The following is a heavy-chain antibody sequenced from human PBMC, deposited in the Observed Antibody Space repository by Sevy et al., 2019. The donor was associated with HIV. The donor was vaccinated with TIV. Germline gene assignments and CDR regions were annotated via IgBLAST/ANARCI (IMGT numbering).Heavy chain of an antibody. CDR1: GFSFTNYA. J-gene: IGHJ4*02. Sequence: GESLKISCAASGFSFTNYAMAWVRQAPGKGLEWVSSISASGASTYYADSVKGRFTISRDISKNTLYLHLNSLRADDTALYYCAKAGDVYVWGSFHLDYWGQGTLVTVSS. CDR2: ISASGAST. D-gene: IGHD3-16*01. CDR3: AKAGDVYVWGSFHLDY. V-gene: IGHV3-23*01.